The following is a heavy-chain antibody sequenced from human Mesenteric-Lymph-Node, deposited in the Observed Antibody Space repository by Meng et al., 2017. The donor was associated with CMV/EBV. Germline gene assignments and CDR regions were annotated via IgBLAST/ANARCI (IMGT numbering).Heavy chain of an antibody. CDR2: ISYHGNDK. V-gene: IGHV3-30-3*01. Sequence: GESLKISCADSGFTFSSYAMHWVRQPPGKGLEWVAVISYHGNDKYYAESVKGRFTISRDNTKNSLYLQMNSLRAEDTAVYYCARERDDSWSGSWMDVWGQGTTVTVSS. J-gene: IGHJ6*02. CDR3: ARERDDSWSGSWMDV. CDR1: GFTFSSYA. D-gene: IGHD3-3*01.